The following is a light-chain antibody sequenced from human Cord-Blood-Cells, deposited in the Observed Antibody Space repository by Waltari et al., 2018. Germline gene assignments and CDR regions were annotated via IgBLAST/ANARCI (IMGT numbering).Light chain of an antibody. V-gene: IGLV2-23*01. CDR3: CSYAGSRV. CDR1: SSDVGSYNL. J-gene: IGLJ3*02. Sequence: QSALTQPASVSGSPGQSITISCTGTSSDVGSYNLVSWYQQYPGKAPKLTIYEGSKRPSRVSNRCSGSKSGNTASLTISGLQAEDEADYYCCSYAGSRVFGGGTKLTVL. CDR2: EGS.